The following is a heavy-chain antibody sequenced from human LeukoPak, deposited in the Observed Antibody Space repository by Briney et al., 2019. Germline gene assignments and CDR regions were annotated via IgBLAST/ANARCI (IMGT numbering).Heavy chain of an antibody. D-gene: IGHD2-15*01. CDR2: ISEEESNK. CDR1: GFTFSSYG. Sequence: GGSLRLSCAASGFTFSSYGMHWVRQAPGKGLEWVAVISEEESNKYYADSVKGRFTISRDNSKNTLYLQMNSLRAEDTAVYYCVRDCSGGSCLNAFDIWGQGTMVTVSS. V-gene: IGHV3-30*03. CDR3: VRDCSGGSCLNAFDI. J-gene: IGHJ3*02.